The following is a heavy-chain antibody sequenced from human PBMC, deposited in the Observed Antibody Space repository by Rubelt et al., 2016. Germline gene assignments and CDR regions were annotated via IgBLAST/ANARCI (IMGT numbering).Heavy chain of an antibody. CDR1: GGSFSGYY. CDR2: IYFSGST. V-gene: IGHV4-34*11. J-gene: IGHJ4*02. Sequence: QVQLQQWGAGLLKPSETLSLTCAVYGGSFSGYYWSWIRQPPGKGLECIGYIYFSGSTNYNPSLESRVTISVDTSKNQFSLKLSSLTAADTAVYYCARLSSSSGIDYWGQGILVTVSS. CDR3: ARLSSSSGIDY. D-gene: IGHD6-6*01.